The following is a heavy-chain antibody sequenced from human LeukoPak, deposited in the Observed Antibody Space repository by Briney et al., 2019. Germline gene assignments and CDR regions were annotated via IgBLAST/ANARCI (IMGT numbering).Heavy chain of an antibody. CDR3: ARPKYYFDSSGYGSVFDY. CDR2: ISYDGSNK. Sequence: GGSLRLSCAASGFTFSSYAMSWVRQAPGKGLEWVAVISYDGSNKYYADSVKGRFTISRDNSKNTLYLQMNSLRAEDTSEYYCARPKYYFDSSGYGSVFDYWGQGTLVTVSS. D-gene: IGHD3-22*01. J-gene: IGHJ4*02. V-gene: IGHV3-30-3*01. CDR1: GFTFSSYA.